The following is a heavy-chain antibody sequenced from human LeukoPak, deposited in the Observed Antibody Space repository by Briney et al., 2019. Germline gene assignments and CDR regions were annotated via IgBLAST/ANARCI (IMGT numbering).Heavy chain of an antibody. Sequence: PSETLSLTCTVSGGSISSGGYYWSWIRQPPGKGLEWIGYIYHSGSTYYNPSLKSRVTISVDRSKNQFSLKLSSVTAADTAVYYCARGGPGIAAPPDYWGQGTLVTVSS. V-gene: IGHV4-30-2*01. CDR2: IYHSGST. CDR3: ARGGPGIAAPPDY. CDR1: GGSISSGGYY. D-gene: IGHD6-13*01. J-gene: IGHJ4*02.